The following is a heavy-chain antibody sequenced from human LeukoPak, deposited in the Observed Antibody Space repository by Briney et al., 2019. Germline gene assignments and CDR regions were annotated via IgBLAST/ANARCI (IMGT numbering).Heavy chain of an antibody. D-gene: IGHD3-10*01. J-gene: IGHJ4*02. Sequence: GGSLRLSCAASGFTFGDYYMSWFRQAPGKGLEWISYISSTGNTIFYADSLKGRFTISRDDAKNSLYLQMNSLRAEDTAVYYCARQSPYYYGSETYYRIYWGQGNPGHRLL. V-gene: IGHV3-11*01. CDR1: GFTFGDYY. CDR2: ISSTGNTI. CDR3: ARQSPYYYGSETYYRIY.